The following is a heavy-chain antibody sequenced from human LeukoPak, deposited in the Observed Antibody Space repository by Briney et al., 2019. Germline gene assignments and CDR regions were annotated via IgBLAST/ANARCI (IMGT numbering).Heavy chain of an antibody. Sequence: GGSLRLSCAASGFTLSINYMSCARQAPGKGLEWVAVISYDGSNKYYADPVKGRFTISRDNSKNTLYLQMNSLRADDTAVYYCERTRLYVDWLFQGEFDYWGQGTLVTVSS. D-gene: IGHD3-9*01. CDR2: ISYDGSNK. J-gene: IGHJ4*02. V-gene: IGHV3-30-3*01. CDR1: GFTLSINY. CDR3: ERTRLYVDWLFQGEFDY.